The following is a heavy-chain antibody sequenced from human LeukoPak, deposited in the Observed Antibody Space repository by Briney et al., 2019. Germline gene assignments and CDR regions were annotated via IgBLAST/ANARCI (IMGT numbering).Heavy chain of an antibody. Sequence: GGSLRLSCAASGFTFSSYAMSWVRQAPGKGLEWVSAISGSGGSTYYADSVEGRFTISRDNSKNTLYLQMNSLRAEDTAVYYCAKSKNYYDSSGYYPNFDYWGQGTLVTVSS. CDR1: GFTFSSYA. J-gene: IGHJ4*02. CDR3: AKSKNYYDSSGYYPNFDY. CDR2: ISGSGGST. V-gene: IGHV3-23*01. D-gene: IGHD3-22*01.